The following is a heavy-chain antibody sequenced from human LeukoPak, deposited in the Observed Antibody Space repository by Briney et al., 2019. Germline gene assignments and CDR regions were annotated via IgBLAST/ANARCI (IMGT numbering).Heavy chain of an antibody. CDR3: ARQKYCSSTSCPLGI. Sequence: ASVKVSCKASGGTFGSYTISWVRQAPGQGLEWVGRIIPILGIANYAQKFQGRVTITADKSTNTAYMELSSLRSEDTAVYYCARQKYCSSTSCPLGIWGQGTMVTVSS. J-gene: IGHJ3*02. V-gene: IGHV1-69*02. D-gene: IGHD2-2*01. CDR2: IIPILGIA. CDR1: GGTFGSYT.